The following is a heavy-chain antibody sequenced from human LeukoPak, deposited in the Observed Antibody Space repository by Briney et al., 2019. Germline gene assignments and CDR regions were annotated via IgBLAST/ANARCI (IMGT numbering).Heavy chain of an antibody. J-gene: IGHJ4*02. CDR2: IYSGGST. CDR1: GFTVSSNY. CDR3: ARHFSGSYYNIHY. Sequence: GGSLRLSCAASGFTVSSNYMSWVRQAPGKGLEWVSVIYSGGSTYYADSVKGRFTISRDKSKNTLYLQMNSLRAEDTAVYYCARHFSGSYYNIHYWGQGTLVTVSS. D-gene: IGHD3-10*01. V-gene: IGHV3-53*01.